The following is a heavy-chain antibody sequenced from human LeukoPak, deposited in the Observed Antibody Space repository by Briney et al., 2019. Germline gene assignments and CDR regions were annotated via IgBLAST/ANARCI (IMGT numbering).Heavy chain of an antibody. CDR2: IYNSGST. D-gene: IGHD5-24*01. J-gene: IGHJ4*02. CDR1: GGSIGSYY. CDR3: ARPSRDGYRYTFDY. Sequence: IPSETLSLTCTVSGGSIGSYYWSWIWQPPGKGLEWIGYIYNSGSTNYSPSLKSRVTISVDTPKNQFSLKLSSVTAADTAVYYCARPSRDGYRYTFDYWGQGILVTVSS. V-gene: IGHV4-59*01.